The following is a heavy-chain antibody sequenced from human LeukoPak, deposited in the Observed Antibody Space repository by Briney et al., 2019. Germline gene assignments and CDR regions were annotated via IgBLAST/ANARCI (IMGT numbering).Heavy chain of an antibody. D-gene: IGHD1-1*01. CDR2: INPNSGDK. CDR1: GYTFTGYY. J-gene: IGHJ3*02. CDR3: ARVIWNSDAFDI. V-gene: IGHV1-2*02. Sequence: ASVTVSCKASGYTFTGYYLHWVRQAPGQGLEWMGWINPNSGDKNYAQKLQGRVTMTRNTSISTANMELSRLRSDDTAVYYCARVIWNSDAFDIWGQGTMVTVSS.